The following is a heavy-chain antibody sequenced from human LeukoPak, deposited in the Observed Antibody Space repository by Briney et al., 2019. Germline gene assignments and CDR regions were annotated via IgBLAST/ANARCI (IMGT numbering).Heavy chain of an antibody. Sequence: GESLKISCKGSGYSFTNYWIVWVRQMPGQGLEWMGIIHPGDSNIKYSPSFEGQVTISVDKSISAAYLQWSSLKAPDSAFYYCARRRGATVASPDYRGQGTLVTVSS. CDR2: IHPGDSNI. D-gene: IGHD4-17*01. V-gene: IGHV5-51*01. J-gene: IGHJ4*02. CDR3: ARRRGATVASPDY. CDR1: GYSFTNYW.